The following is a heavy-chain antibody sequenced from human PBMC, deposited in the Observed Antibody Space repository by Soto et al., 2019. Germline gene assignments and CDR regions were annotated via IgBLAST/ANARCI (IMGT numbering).Heavy chain of an antibody. CDR1: GFTFSSYA. D-gene: IGHD4-17*01. CDR3: AKPTSLTNYGDLFDY. V-gene: IGHV3-23*01. Sequence: GGSLRLSCAASGFTFSSYAMSWVRQAPGKGLEWVSAISGSGGSTYYADSVKGRFTISRDNSKNTLYLQMNSLRAEDTAVYYCAKPTSLTNYGDLFDYWGQGTLVTVSS. CDR2: ISGSGGST. J-gene: IGHJ4*02.